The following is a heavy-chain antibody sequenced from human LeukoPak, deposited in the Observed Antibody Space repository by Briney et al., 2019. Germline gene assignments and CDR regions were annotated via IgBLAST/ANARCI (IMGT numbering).Heavy chain of an antibody. CDR2: IKRNSDGGTT. V-gene: IGHV3-15*07. Sequence: ETLSLTCTVSGGSISSYYWNWMRQPAGKGLEWVGRIKRNSDGGTTDYAAPVKGRFTVSRDDSKNTLYLQMNSLKTEDTALYYCTTIGVAGPQGGAFDIWGQGTLVTVSS. CDR1: GGSISSYY. CDR3: TTIGVAGPQGGAFDI. J-gene: IGHJ3*02. D-gene: IGHD6-19*01.